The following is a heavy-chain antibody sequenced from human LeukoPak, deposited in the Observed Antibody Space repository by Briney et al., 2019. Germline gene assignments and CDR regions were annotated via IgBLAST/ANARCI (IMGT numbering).Heavy chain of an antibody. Sequence: GGSLRLSCAASGFTFSSYAMSWVRQAPGKGLEWVSAISGSGGSTYYADSVKGRFTISRDNSKNTLYLQMNSLRAEDTAVYYCARESGYGYYYCGMDVWGQGTTVTVSS. CDR1: GFTFSSYA. CDR2: ISGSGGST. D-gene: IGHD3-3*01. V-gene: IGHV3-23*01. J-gene: IGHJ6*02. CDR3: ARESGYGYYYCGMDV.